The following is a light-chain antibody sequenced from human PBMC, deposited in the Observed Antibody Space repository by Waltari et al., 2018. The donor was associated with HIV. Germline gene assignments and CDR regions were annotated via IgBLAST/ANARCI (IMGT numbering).Light chain of an antibody. CDR3: QAWDSSSGGV. Sequence: SYDLTQPPSVSVSPGQTASIACSGDRLESRYACWYQQKPGQSPVLVIFQDCKRPSGIPERFSGSNSGNTATLTISGTQAMDEADYYCQAWDSSSGGVFGGGTRLTVL. CDR1: RLESRY. V-gene: IGLV3-1*01. J-gene: IGLJ3*02. CDR2: QDC.